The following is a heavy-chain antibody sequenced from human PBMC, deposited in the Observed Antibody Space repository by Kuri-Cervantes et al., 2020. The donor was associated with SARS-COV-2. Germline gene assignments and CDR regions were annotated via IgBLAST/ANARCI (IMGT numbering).Heavy chain of an antibody. Sequence: GESLKISCAASGFTFSSYAMSWVRQAPGKGLEWVSAISGSGGSTYYADSVKGRFTISRDNSKNTLYLQMNSLRAEDTAVYYCARAATAFLYYFDYWGQGTLVTVSS. CDR3: ARAATAFLYYFDY. D-gene: IGHD2-21*02. J-gene: IGHJ4*02. CDR1: GFTFSSYA. CDR2: ISGSGGST. V-gene: IGHV3-23*01.